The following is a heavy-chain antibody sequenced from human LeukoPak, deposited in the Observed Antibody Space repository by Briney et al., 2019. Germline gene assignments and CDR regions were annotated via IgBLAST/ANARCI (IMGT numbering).Heavy chain of an antibody. V-gene: IGHV3-73*01. J-gene: IGHJ6*03. CDR2: IRSKANSYAT. CDR1: GFTFSGSA. CDR3: TRPVNYHDSSGYYFYMDV. D-gene: IGHD3-22*01. Sequence: GGSLRLSCAASGFTFSGSAMHWVRQAAGKGLEWVGRIRSKANSYATVYAASVKGRFTISRDDSKNTAYLQMNSLKTEDTAVYYCTRPVNYHDSSGYYFYMDVWGKGTTVTISS.